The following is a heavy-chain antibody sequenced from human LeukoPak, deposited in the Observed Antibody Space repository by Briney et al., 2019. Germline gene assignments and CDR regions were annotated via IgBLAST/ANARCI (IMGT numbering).Heavy chain of an antibody. CDR2: IIPIFGTA. J-gene: IGHJ5*02. V-gene: IGHV1-69*06. D-gene: IGHD5-12*01. CDR3: ARDEGYSGYEAGGNWFDP. Sequence: ASVKVSCKASGYTFTVYYMHWVRQAPGQGLEWMGGIIPIFGTANYAQKFQGRVTITADKSTSTAYMELSSLRSEDTAVYYCARDEGYSGYEAGGNWFDPWGQGTLVTVSS. CDR1: GYTFTVYY.